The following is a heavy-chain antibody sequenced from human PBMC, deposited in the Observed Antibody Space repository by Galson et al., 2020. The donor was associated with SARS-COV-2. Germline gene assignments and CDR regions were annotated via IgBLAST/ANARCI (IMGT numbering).Heavy chain of an antibody. V-gene: IGHV4-59*08. D-gene: IGHD3-3*02. Sequence: SETLSLTCTVSGDSISSHSWSWIRQPPGRGLEWIGYIYYSGRANYIPSLKSRVTISVDTSMNHFSLRLSSVTAADSAVYYCARHSSIYARAYFDYWGLGTLVTVSS. CDR3: ARHSSIYARAYFDY. J-gene: IGHJ4*02. CDR2: IYYSGRA. CDR1: GDSISSHS.